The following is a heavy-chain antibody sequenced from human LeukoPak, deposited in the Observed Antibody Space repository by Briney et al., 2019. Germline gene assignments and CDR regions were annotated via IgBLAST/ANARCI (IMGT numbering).Heavy chain of an antibody. J-gene: IGHJ4*02. Sequence: ASVKVSCKASGYTFTSYDINWVRQATGQGLEWMGWMNPNSGNTGYAQKFQGRVTITRNTSISTAYMELSSLRSEDTAVYYCARGSYYYDSSGYYWGDYWGQGTLVTVSS. D-gene: IGHD3-22*01. CDR2: MNPNSGNT. V-gene: IGHV1-8*03. CDR1: GYTFTSYD. CDR3: ARGSYYYDSSGYYWGDY.